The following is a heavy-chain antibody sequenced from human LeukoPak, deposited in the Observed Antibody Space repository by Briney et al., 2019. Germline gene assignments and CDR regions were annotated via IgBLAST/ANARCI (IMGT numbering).Heavy chain of an antibody. Sequence: NSGGSLRLSCAASGFTFSSYSMNWVRQAPGKGLEWVSSISSSSSYIYYADSVKGRFTISRDNAKNSLYLQMNSLRAEDTAVYYCARGGSYSSSPNHYYMDVWGKGTTVTVSS. CDR3: ARGGSYSSSPNHYYMDV. CDR1: GFTFSSYS. V-gene: IGHV3-21*01. D-gene: IGHD6-13*01. CDR2: ISSSSSYI. J-gene: IGHJ6*03.